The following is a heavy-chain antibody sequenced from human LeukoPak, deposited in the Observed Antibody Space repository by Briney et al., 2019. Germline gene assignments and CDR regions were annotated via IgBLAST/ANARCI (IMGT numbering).Heavy chain of an antibody. D-gene: IGHD3-22*01. CDR2: INPSGAST. CDR3: ARGAWPVAYYDSSGYLHYFDY. J-gene: IGHJ4*02. CDR1: GYTFTSYY. Sequence: ASVKASCEASGYTFTSYYMHWVRQAPGQGLEWMGIINPSGASTNYAQKFQGRVTMTRDTSTSTVYMELSSLRSEDTAVYYCARGAWPVAYYDSSGYLHYFDYWGQGTLVTVSS. V-gene: IGHV1-46*01.